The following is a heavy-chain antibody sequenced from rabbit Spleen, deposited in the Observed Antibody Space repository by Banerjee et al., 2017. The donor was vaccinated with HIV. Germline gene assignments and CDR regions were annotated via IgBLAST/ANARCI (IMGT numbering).Heavy chain of an antibody. Sequence: QEQLVESGGDLVKPGASLTLTCKASGFDFSSNAMCWVRQAPGKGLEWIGCMYGGNSGSTIYASWVNGRFTISSDNAQNTLYLQLNSLTVADTATYFCVRDLDGVIGWNFGWWGPGTLVTVS. J-gene: IGHJ4*01. D-gene: IGHD1-1*01. CDR3: VRDLDGVIGWNFGW. CDR2: MYGGNSGST. CDR1: GFDFSSNA. V-gene: IGHV1S47*01.